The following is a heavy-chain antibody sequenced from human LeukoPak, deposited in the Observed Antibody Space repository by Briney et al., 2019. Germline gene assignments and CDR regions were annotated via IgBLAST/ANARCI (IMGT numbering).Heavy chain of an antibody. CDR3: AKGPVVPVATYYFDY. Sequence: GGSLGLSCAASGFTFSTYAMTWVRQAPGKGLEWVSAISGSGGDTFYADSVKGRFTISRDNSKNTMYLQMNSLRAEDTATYYCAKGPVVPVATYYFDYWGQGTLVTVSS. J-gene: IGHJ4*02. CDR2: ISGSGGDT. D-gene: IGHD2-2*01. V-gene: IGHV3-23*01. CDR1: GFTFSTYA.